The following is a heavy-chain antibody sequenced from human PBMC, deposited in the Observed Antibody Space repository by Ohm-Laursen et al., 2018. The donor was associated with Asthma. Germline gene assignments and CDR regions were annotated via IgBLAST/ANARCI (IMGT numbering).Heavy chain of an antibody. Sequence: SVKVSCKVSGYTFTSYYMHWVRQAPGQGLEWMGIINPSGGSTSYAQKFQGRVTMTRDTSTSTVYMELSSLRSEDTAVYYCARAYCTGGVCYGMDVWGQGTTVTVSS. CDR2: INPSGGST. CDR1: GYTFTSYY. CDR3: ARAYCTGGVCYGMDV. J-gene: IGHJ6*02. D-gene: IGHD2-8*02. V-gene: IGHV1-46*03.